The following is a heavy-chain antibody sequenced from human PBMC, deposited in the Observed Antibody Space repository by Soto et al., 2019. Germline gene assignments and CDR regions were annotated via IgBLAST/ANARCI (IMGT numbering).Heavy chain of an antibody. Sequence: PGGSLRLSCAASGFTFNNYGMHWVRQAPGKGLEWVAVISYDGSNKYYADSVKGRFTISRDNSKNTLYLQMNSLRAEDTAVYYCAKENDYGDLAYDYWGQGTLVTVSS. J-gene: IGHJ4*02. CDR1: GFTFNNYG. CDR2: ISYDGSNK. CDR3: AKENDYGDLAYDY. D-gene: IGHD4-17*01. V-gene: IGHV3-30-3*02.